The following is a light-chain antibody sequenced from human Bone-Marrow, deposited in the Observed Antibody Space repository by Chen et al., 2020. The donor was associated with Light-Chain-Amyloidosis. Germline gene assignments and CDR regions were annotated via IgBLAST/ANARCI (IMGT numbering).Light chain of an antibody. CDR3: QTWGTGIQV. CDR2: LNSDGSH. Sequence: QLVVTQSPSASASLGASVKLTCTLSSGHSNYAVAWHQQQPEKGPRYLMKLNSDGSHNKGDGIPDRFSGSSSGAERYLPLSSLQSEDEADYFCQTWGTGIQVFGGGTKLTVL. CDR1: SGHSNYA. J-gene: IGLJ3*02. V-gene: IGLV4-69*01.